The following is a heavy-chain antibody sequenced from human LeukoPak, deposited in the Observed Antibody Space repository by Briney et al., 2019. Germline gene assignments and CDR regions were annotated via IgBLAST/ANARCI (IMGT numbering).Heavy chain of an antibody. Sequence: GGSLRLSCEASGFTFSDYYISWIRQAPGKGLEWVANIKQDGSEKYYVDSVKGRFTISRDNTKNSLYLQMNSLRAEDTAVYFCARLPEYYDSSGYFYWGQGTLVTVSS. J-gene: IGHJ4*02. CDR1: GFTFSDYY. CDR2: IKQDGSEK. V-gene: IGHV3-7*03. D-gene: IGHD3-22*01. CDR3: ARLPEYYDSSGYFY.